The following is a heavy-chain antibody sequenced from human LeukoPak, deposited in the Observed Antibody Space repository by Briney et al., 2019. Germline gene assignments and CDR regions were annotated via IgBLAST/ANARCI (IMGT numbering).Heavy chain of an antibody. CDR3: AKVVAYYYDSSGYYV. J-gene: IGHJ4*02. V-gene: IGHV3-23*01. D-gene: IGHD3-22*01. CDR2: ISGSGGST. CDR1: GFTFSSYA. Sequence: PGGSLRLSCAASGFTFSSYAMSWVRQAPGKGLEWVSAISGSGGSTYYADSVKGRSTISRDNSKNTLYLQMNSLRAEDTAVYYCAKVVAYYYDSSGYYVWGQGTLVTVSS.